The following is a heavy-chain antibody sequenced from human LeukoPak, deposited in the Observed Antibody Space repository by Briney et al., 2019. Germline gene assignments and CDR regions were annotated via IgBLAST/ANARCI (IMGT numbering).Heavy chain of an antibody. CDR3: ARDLRAYGMDV. CDR1: GFTVSSNY. V-gene: IGHV3-66*01. Sequence: PGGSLRLSCAASGFTVSSNYMSWVRQAPGKGLEWVSLIYSGGSTYYADSVKGRFTISTDNSKNTLYLQMIRLRAEDTAVYYCARDLRAYGMDVWGQGTAVTVSS. J-gene: IGHJ6*02. CDR2: IYSGGST.